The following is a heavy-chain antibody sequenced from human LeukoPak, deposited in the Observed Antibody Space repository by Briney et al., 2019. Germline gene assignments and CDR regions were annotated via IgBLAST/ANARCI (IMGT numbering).Heavy chain of an antibody. V-gene: IGHV1-2*04. D-gene: IGHD6-13*01. CDR1: GYTFTGYY. CDR2: INPNSGGT. J-gene: IGHJ3*02. CDR3: ARATGYSSSWNAFDI. Sequence: ASVKVSCKASGYTFTGYYMHWVRQAPGQGLEWMGWINPNSGGTNYAQKFQGWVTMTRDTSISTAYMGLSRLRSDDTAVYYCARATGYSSSWNAFDIWGQGTMVTVSS.